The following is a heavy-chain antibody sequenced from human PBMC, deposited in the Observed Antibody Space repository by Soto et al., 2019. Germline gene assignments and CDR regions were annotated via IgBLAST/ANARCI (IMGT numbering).Heavy chain of an antibody. CDR3: VRAYYDTSGYSLAP. CDR1: CVSISSAGYF. D-gene: IGHD3-22*01. J-gene: IGHJ5*02. CDR2: IYYSGST. Sequence: SETLPLPCTVSCVSISSAGYFCSWILPHPGKGLEWIGYIYYSGSTYYNPSLKSRVTISVDTSNLQFSLRLSSVTAADTAVYYCVRAYYDTSGYSLAPWGQGTLVTVS. V-gene: IGHV4-31*03.